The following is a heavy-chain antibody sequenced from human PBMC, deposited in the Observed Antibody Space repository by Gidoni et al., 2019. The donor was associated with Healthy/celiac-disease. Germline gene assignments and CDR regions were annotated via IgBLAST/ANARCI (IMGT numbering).Heavy chain of an antibody. CDR1: GGSFSGYY. V-gene: IGHV4-34*01. J-gene: IGHJ6*02. Sequence: QVQLQQWGAGLLKPSETLSLTCAVYGGSFSGYYWSWIRQPPGKGLEWIGEINHSGSTNYNPSLKSRVTISVDTSKNQFSLKLSSVTAADTAVYYCARGSLVRGVKLDYYYGMDVWGQGTTVTVSS. CDR2: INHSGST. CDR3: ARGSLVRGVKLDYYYGMDV. D-gene: IGHD3-10*01.